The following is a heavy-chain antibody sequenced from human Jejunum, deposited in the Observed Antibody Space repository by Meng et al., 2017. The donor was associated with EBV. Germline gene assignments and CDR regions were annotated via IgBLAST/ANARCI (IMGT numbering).Heavy chain of an antibody. Sequence: VQLQVSGPRLEKPSGALSLTGVVSGGSISVNDWWSWVRQPPGKGLEWLGEIYHGGGTNYNPSLESRVTISVDKSKNQFSLKLNSVTVADTAVYYCAGNGYYALEYWGPGILVTVSS. CDR3: AGNGYYALEY. J-gene: IGHJ4*02. CDR2: IYHGGGT. V-gene: IGHV4-4*02. CDR1: GGSISVNDW. D-gene: IGHD3-22*01.